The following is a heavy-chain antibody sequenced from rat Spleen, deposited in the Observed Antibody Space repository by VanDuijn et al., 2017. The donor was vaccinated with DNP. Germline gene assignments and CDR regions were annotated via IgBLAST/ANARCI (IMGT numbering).Heavy chain of an antibody. CDR3: ASPWCSTSYAFAY. Sequence: EVQLVESGGGLVQPGRSMKLSCAASGFTFSNYDMAWVRQAPKKGLEWVATIIYDGTGTYYRDSVKGRFTISRDNAKSTLYLQMDSLRSEDTATYYCASPWCSTSYAFAYWGQGTLVTVSS. J-gene: IGHJ3*01. CDR2: IIYDGTGT. D-gene: IGHD1-2*01. V-gene: IGHV5-7*01. CDR1: GFTFSNYD.